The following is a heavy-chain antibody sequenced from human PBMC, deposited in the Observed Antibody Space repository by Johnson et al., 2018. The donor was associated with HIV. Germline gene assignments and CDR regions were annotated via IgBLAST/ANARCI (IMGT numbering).Heavy chain of an antibody. CDR2: IYSGDTT. CDR1: GFTVSSNY. J-gene: IGHJ3*02. Sequence: MQLVESGGGLVQPGGSLRLSCAASGFTVSSNYMSWVRQAPGKGLEWVSVIYSGDTTYYADSVKDRFTISRDNSKNSLYLQMNSLRAEDTAVYYCARDICTGGVCYDAFAIWGQGTMVTVSS. CDR3: ARDICTGGVCYDAFAI. D-gene: IGHD2-8*02. V-gene: IGHV3-66*01.